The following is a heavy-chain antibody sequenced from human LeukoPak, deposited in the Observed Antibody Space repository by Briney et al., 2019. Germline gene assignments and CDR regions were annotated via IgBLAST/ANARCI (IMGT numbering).Heavy chain of an antibody. CDR2: KNPNSGKT. J-gene: IGHJ6*04. CDR3: AREGMDA. CDR1: GYSFSSYD. V-gene: IGHV1-8*01. Sequence: ASVKVSCKASGYSFSSYDINWVRQANGQGLEWMGWKNPNSGKTGYAQKFQGRVTITTNTSISTAYMELSSLTSEDTAVYYCAREGMDAWGKGTTVTVSS.